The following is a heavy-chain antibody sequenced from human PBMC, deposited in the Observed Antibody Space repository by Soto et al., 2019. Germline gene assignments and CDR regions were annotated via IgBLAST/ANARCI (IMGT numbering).Heavy chain of an antibody. CDR1: VFTFSSYS. CDR3: AKEGDLIGYKYGSCFAY. V-gene: IGHV3-23*01. Sequence: PVGSLRLSCAASVFTFSSYSMSWVRHSPGKGLEWVSAITGSGGSTYYADSVKGRFTISRDNSKNTLYLQMNSLRAEDTAVYYCAKEGDLIGYKYGSCFAYGGQGTLVPSPQ. J-gene: IGHJ4*02. CDR2: ITGSGGST. D-gene: IGHD5-18*01.